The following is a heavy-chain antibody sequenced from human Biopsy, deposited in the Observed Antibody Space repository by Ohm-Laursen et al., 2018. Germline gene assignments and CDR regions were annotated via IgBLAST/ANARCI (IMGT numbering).Heavy chain of an antibody. D-gene: IGHD3-10*01. Sequence: LTCAASGFAFSRSWMSWLRQTPGKGLEWVANINSDGTQKFYVDSVQGRFTISRNNTGNSVSLQMNSLRVDDTAVYFCARDPGWGALDYWGRGTLVTVSS. V-gene: IGHV3-7*01. CDR3: ARDPGWGALDY. CDR2: INSDGTQK. CDR1: GFAFSRSW. J-gene: IGHJ4*02.